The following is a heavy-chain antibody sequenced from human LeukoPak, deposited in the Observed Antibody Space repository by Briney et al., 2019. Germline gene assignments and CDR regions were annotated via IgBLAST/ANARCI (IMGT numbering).Heavy chain of an antibody. CDR1: GGSISSYH. V-gene: IGHV4-59*12. CDR2: IYYSGST. J-gene: IGHJ5*02. D-gene: IGHD2-2*02. CDR3: ARTGVPAAIPGNWVWFDP. Sequence: SETLSLTCTVSGGSISSYHWSWIRQPPGKGLEWIGYIYYSGSTNYNPSLKSRVTISVDTSKNQFSLKLSSVTAADTAVYYCARTGVPAAIPGNWVWFDPWGQGTLVTVSS.